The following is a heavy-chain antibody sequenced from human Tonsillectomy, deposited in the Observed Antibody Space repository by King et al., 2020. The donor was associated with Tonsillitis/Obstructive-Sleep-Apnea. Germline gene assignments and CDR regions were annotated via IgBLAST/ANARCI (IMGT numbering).Heavy chain of an antibody. V-gene: IGHV4-39*01. J-gene: IGHJ4*02. CDR1: GDSISSGGYY. D-gene: IGHD6-6*01. CDR2: IHYSGST. Sequence: QLQESGPGLVKPSETLSLTCTVSGDSISSGGYYWGWIRQPPGEGLEWIGSIHYSGSTHYNTSLRSRVTISVETSKNQLSLKLSSVTAADTAGYYCAKHGAIAARLAPLDYWGQGTLATVSS. CDR3: AKHGAIAARLAPLDY.